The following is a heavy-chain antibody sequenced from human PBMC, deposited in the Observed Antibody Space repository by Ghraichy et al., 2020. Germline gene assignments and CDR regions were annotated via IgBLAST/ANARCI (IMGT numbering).Heavy chain of an antibody. CDR2: IYYSGST. CDR3: ARRIFGDYNWFDP. V-gene: IGHV4-39*01. D-gene: IGHD3-3*01. Sequence: SETLSLTCTVSGGSISSRSYYWGWIRQPPGKGLEWIGSIYYSGSTYYNPSLQSRVTMSVDTSKNQFSLKLSSVTAADTAVYYCARRIFGDYNWFDPWGQGTLVTVSS. J-gene: IGHJ5*02. CDR1: GGSISSRSYY.